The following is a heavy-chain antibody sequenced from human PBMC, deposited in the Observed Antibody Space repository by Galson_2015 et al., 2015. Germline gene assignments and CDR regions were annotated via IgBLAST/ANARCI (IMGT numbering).Heavy chain of an antibody. Sequence: ETLSLTCTVSGGSISNYYWTWIRQTPGKGLEWIGYIYYSGSTNYNPSLKSRVTISVDTSKNQVSLRLSSVTAADTAVYYCAREGSGSEIDSWGQGTLVTVSS. CDR1: GGSISNYY. J-gene: IGHJ4*02. V-gene: IGHV4-59*13. CDR3: AREGSGSEIDS. CDR2: IYYSGST. D-gene: IGHD3-22*01.